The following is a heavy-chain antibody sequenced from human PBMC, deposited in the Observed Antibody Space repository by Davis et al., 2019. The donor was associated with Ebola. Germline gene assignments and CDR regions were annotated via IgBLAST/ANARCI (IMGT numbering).Heavy chain of an antibody. J-gene: IGHJ4*02. V-gene: IGHV1-8*01. CDR3: ARRVGARSGFDY. D-gene: IGHD1-26*01. Sequence: ASVKVSCKASGYTFTSYDINWVRQATGQGLEWMGWMNPNSGNTGYAQKFQGRVTMTRNTSISTAYMELSSLRSEDTAVYYCARRVGARSGFDYWGQGSLVTVSS. CDR1: GYTFTSYD. CDR2: MNPNSGNT.